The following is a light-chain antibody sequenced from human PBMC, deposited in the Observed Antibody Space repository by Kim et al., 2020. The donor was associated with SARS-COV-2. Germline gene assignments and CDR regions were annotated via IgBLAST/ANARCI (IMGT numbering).Light chain of an antibody. CDR3: LLYYGGAQLNWV. J-gene: IGLJ3*02. Sequence: QTVVTQEPSLTVSPGGTVTLTCASSTGAVTSDNHPNWFQQKPGQAPRALIYTTDYKHSRTPARFSGSLLGGKAALTLSGVQPEDEAEYYCLLYYGGAQLNWVFGGGTQLTVL. CDR1: TGAVTSDNH. V-gene: IGLV7-43*01. CDR2: TTD.